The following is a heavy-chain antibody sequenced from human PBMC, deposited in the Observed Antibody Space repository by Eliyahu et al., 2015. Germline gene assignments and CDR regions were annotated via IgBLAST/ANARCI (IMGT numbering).Heavy chain of an antibody. V-gene: IGHV4-34*01. J-gene: IGHJ4*02. CDR1: GGSFSGYY. D-gene: IGHD1-1*01. CDR2: INHSGST. Sequence: QVQLQQWGAGLLKPSETLSLTCAVYGGSFSGYYWTWIRQPPGKGLEWIGEINHSGSTNYNPSLKSRVTISVDTSKNQFSLELSSVTAADTAVYYCARGLLDNYWGQGTLVTVSS. CDR3: ARGLLDNY.